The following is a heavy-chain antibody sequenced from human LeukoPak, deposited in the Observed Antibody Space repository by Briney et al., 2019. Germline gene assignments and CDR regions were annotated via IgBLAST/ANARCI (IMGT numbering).Heavy chain of an antibody. J-gene: IGHJ4*02. CDR3: ARLAVRGVMS. Sequence: SETLSLTCTVSGGSISNYHWSWIRQPPGKGLEWIGYIYYSGSTNYNPSLKSRVTISVDTSKNQFSLKLSSVTAADTAVYYCARLAVRGVMSWGQGTLVTVSS. D-gene: IGHD3-10*01. CDR2: IYYSGST. V-gene: IGHV4-59*08. CDR1: GGSISNYH.